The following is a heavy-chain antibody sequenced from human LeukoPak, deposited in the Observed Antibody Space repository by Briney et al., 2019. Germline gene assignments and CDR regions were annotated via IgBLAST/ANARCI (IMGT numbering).Heavy chain of an antibody. CDR1: GFTFSTYS. CDR3: ARDIAYCSSTSCYPYFDY. J-gene: IGHJ4*02. V-gene: IGHV3-21*01. D-gene: IGHD2-2*01. Sequence: PGGSLRLSCAASGFTFSTYSMNWVRQAPGKGLEWVSSVSSSSSYIYYADSVKGRFTISRDNAKNSLNLQMNSLRAEDTAVYYCARDIAYCSSTSCYPYFDYWGQGTLVTVSS. CDR2: VSSSSSYI.